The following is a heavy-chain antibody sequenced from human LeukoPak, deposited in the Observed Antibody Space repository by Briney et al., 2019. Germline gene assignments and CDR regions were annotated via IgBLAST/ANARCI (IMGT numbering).Heavy chain of an antibody. CDR3: ARGQRGLPY. J-gene: IGHJ4*02. CDR1: GGSISGNFYS. V-gene: IGHV4-30-2*01. CDR2: IFHSGSA. Sequence: SETLSLTCAVSGGSISGNFYSWSWIRQPPGRGLEWLGYIFHSGSAYYNPSLKSRVTISVDTSKNQFSLKLTSVTAADTAVYYCARGQRGLPYWGQGTLVTVSS. D-gene: IGHD2-21*01.